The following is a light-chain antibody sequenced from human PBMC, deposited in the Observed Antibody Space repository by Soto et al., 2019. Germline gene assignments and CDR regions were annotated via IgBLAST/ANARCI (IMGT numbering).Light chain of an antibody. CDR3: QTWGTGIGV. CDR1: SGHSSYA. CDR2: LNSDGSH. Sequence: QPVLTQSPSVSASLGASVKLTCTLSSGHSSYAIAWHQQQPEKGPRYLMKLNSDGSHSKGDGIPDRFSGSSSGAERYLTISSLQSEDEADYYCQTWGTGIGVFGGGTKLTVL. J-gene: IGLJ3*02. V-gene: IGLV4-69*01.